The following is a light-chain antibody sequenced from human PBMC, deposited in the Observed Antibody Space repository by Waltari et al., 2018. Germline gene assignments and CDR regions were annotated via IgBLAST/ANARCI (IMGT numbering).Light chain of an antibody. J-gene: IGKJ4*01. CDR3: MQTLEAPLT. CDR2: LSY. CDR1: QSLLHRNGNTY. Sequence: DIMVTQSPLSLPVPTGEPASISCRSSQSLLHRNGNTYLEWYLQKPGQSPQLLIYLSYIRAPGVPDRFSGSGSGTDFTLKISRVEAEDVGVYYCMQTLEAPLTFGGGTKVEIK. V-gene: IGKV2-28*01.